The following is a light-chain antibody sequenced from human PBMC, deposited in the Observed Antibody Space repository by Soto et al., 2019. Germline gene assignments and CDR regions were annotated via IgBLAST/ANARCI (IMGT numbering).Light chain of an antibody. CDR3: QQYNSWT. J-gene: IGKJ1*01. CDR1: QSFNNW. V-gene: IGKV1-5*03. CDR2: KAS. Sequence: DIQMTQSPSTLSASVGDRVTITCRASQSFNNWLAWYQQKPGKAPKLLIYKASNLASGVPSRFSGSGSGTEFTLTISSLQPDDFETYYCQQYNSWTFGQGTKVEIK.